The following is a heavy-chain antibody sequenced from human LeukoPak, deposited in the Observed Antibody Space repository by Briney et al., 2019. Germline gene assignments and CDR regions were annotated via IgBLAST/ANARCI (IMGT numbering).Heavy chain of an antibody. Sequence: PGGSLRLSPAPSVVTLSSYGLSWVRQTPRKGLGRVSPISGSGGSTYYADSVKGRFTISRDNAKNSLYLQMNSLRAEDTAVYYCARDGWEWELGGAFDIWGQGTMVTVSS. J-gene: IGHJ3*02. CDR3: ARDGWEWELGGAFDI. CDR2: ISGSGGST. V-gene: IGHV3-23*01. D-gene: IGHD1-26*01. CDR1: VVTLSSYG.